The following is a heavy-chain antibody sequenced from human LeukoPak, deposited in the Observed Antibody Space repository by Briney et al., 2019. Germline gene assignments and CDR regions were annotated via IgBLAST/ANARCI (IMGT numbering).Heavy chain of an antibody. J-gene: IGHJ4*02. V-gene: IGHV4-4*07. CDR2: IYTSGST. D-gene: IGHD5-18*01. CDR3: SMSRGYNFGQ. CDR1: GGSISSYY. Sequence: ASETLSLTCTVSGGSISSYYWSWIRQPAGKGLEWIGRIYTSGSTNYNPSLKSRVTMSVDTSKKQFSLKLTSVTAADTAVYYCSMSRGYNFGQWGQGTLVTVSS.